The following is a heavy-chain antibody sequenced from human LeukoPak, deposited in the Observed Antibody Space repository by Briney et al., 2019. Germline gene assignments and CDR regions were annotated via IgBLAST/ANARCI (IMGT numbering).Heavy chain of an antibody. CDR3: ARVDSSSWYDYYYMDV. V-gene: IGHV4-38-2*02. CDR2: IYHSGNT. D-gene: IGHD6-13*01. Sequence: SETLSLTCTVSGYSISNGYYWGWIRQPPGKGLEWIGSIYHSGNTYYNPSLKSRVTISVDTSKNQSSLKLSSVTAADTAVYYCARVDSSSWYDYYYMDVWGKGTTVTVSS. J-gene: IGHJ6*03. CDR1: GYSISNGYY.